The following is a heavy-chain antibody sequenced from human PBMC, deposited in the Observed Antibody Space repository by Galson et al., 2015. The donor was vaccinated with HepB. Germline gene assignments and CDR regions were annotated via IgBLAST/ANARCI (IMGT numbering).Heavy chain of an antibody. CDR3: ARDLGTTGSTYWYFDL. CDR1: GGSISSGGYS. D-gene: IGHD4-17*01. CDR2: IYHSGST. Sequence: QVQLQESGPGLVKPSETLSLTCAVSGGSISSGGYSWSWIRQPPGKGLEWIGYIYHSGSTYYNPSLKSRVTISVDRSKNQFSLKLSSVTAADTAVYYCARDLGTTGSTYWYFDLWGRGTLVTVSS. V-gene: IGHV4-30-2*01. J-gene: IGHJ2*01.